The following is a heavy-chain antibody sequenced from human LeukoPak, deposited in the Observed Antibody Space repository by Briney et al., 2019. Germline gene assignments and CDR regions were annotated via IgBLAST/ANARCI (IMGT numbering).Heavy chain of an antibody. CDR3: AKDRGWGY. CDR1: GFTFSSYG. V-gene: IGHV3-30*18. CDR2: ISYDGSNK. Sequence: GGSLRLSCAASGFTFSSYGMHWLRQAPGKGLEWVAVISYDGSNKYYADSVKGRFTISRDNSKNTLYLQMNSLRAEDTAVYYCAKDRGWGYWGQGTLVTVSS. D-gene: IGHD3-10*01. J-gene: IGHJ4*02.